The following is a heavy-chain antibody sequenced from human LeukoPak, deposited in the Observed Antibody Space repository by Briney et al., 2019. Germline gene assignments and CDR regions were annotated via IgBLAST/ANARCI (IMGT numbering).Heavy chain of an antibody. D-gene: IGHD4-23*01. V-gene: IGHV3-30*18. CDR3: AKDKSYGGNSEFDY. J-gene: IGHJ4*02. CDR2: ISYDGSNK. CDR1: GFTFSSYG. Sequence: PGGSLRLSCAASGFTFSSYGMHWVRQAPGKGLEWVAVISYDGSNKYYADSVKGRFTISKDNSKNTLYLHMNSLRAEDTAVYYCAKDKSYGGNSEFDYWGQGTLVTVSS.